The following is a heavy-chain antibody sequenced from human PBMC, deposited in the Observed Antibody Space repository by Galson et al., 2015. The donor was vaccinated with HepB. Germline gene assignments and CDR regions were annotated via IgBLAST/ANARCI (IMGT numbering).Heavy chain of an antibody. D-gene: IGHD2-21*02. CDR1: GFTFSSYW. V-gene: IGHV3-7*01. J-gene: IGHJ4*02. CDR2: IKQDGIEK. Sequence: SLRLSCAASGFTFSSYWMNWVRQAPGKGLEWVANIKQDGIEKYYVDSVKGRFTISRDNAKNSLYLQVNSLRAEDTAVYYCATRRLGMVTATAFDSWGQGTPVTVSS. CDR3: ATRRLGMVTATAFDS.